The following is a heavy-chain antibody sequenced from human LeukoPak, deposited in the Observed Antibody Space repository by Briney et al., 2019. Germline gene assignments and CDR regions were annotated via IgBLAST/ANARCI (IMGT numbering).Heavy chain of an antibody. CDR2: IYPGDSDT. Sequence: GESLKISCKGSGYSFTSYWIGWVRQMPGKGLEWMGIIYPGDSDTRYSLSFQGQVTISADKSISTAYLQWSSLKASDTAMYYCARRSVAGTGYYYYYMDVWGKGTTVTVSS. V-gene: IGHV5-51*01. J-gene: IGHJ6*03. D-gene: IGHD6-19*01. CDR1: GYSFTSYW. CDR3: ARRSVAGTGYYYYYMDV.